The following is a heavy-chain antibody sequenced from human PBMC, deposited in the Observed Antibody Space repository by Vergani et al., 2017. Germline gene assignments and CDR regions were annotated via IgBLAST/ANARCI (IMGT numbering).Heavy chain of an antibody. CDR3: AREGYYDFWSGYHQDYYGMDV. J-gene: IGHJ6*02. V-gene: IGHV3-48*01. CDR1: GFTFSSYS. D-gene: IGHD3-3*01. CDR2: ISSSSSTI. Sequence: VQLVESGGGLVKPGGSLRLSCAASGFTFSSYSMNWVRQAPGKGLEWVSYISSSSSTIYYADSVKCRLTISRDNAKNSLYLQMNSLRAEDTAVYYCAREGYYDFWSGYHQDYYGMDVWGQGP.